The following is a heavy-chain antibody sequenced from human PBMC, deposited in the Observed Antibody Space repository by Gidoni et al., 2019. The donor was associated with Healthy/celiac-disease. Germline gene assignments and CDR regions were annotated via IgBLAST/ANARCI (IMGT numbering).Heavy chain of an antibody. J-gene: IGHJ3*02. CDR3: ARASLGSGSYYGAFDI. Sequence: QVQLQESGPGLVKPSETLSLTCAVSGYSISSGYYWGWIRQPPGKGLEWIGSIYHSGSTYYNPSLESRVTISVDTSKNQFSLKLSSMTAADTAVYYCARASLGSGSYYGAFDIWGQGTMVTVSS. D-gene: IGHD1-26*01. CDR1: GYSISSGYY. V-gene: IGHV4-38-2*01. CDR2: IYHSGST.